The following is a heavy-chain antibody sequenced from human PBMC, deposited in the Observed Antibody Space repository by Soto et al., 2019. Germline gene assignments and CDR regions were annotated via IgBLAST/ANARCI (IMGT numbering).Heavy chain of an antibody. CDR3: AKAGVPVYYYYYMDV. CDR2: ISYDGSNK. CDR1: GFTFSSYG. D-gene: IGHD2-2*01. Sequence: GGSLRLSCAASGFTFSSYGMHWVRQAPGKGLEWVAVISYDGSNKYYADSVKGRFTISRDNSKNTLYLQMNSLRAEDTAVYYCAKAGVPVYYYYYMDVWGKGTTVTVSS. J-gene: IGHJ6*03. V-gene: IGHV3-30*18.